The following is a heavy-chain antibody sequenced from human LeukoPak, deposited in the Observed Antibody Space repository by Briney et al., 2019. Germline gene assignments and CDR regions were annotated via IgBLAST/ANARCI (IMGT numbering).Heavy chain of an antibody. CDR2: INGDGSTT. CDR3: TRTLDY. V-gene: IGHV3-74*01. Sequence: QPEGSLRLSCVASGFTVSSKYMAWVRQGPGKGLVWVSCINGDGSTTIYADPAKGRFTISRDNAKNTVYLQMNSLRAEDTAMYFCTRTLDYWGQGALVTVSS. J-gene: IGHJ4*02. CDR1: GFTVSSKY.